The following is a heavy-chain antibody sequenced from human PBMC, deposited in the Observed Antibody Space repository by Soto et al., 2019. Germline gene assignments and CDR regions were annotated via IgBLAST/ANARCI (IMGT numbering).Heavy chain of an antibody. CDR3: ARCGGGVYFDWLLVDY. V-gene: IGHV3-33*01. J-gene: IGHJ4*02. D-gene: IGHD3-9*01. CDR1: GFTFSSYG. CDR2: IWYDGSNK. Sequence: QVQLVEAGGGVVQPGRSLRLSCAASGFTFSSYGMHWVRQAPGKGLEWVAVIWYDGSNKYYADSVKGRFTISRYNFKNTPDLQRNTLRYEGTAVYYCARCGGGVYFDWLLVDYWGQGTLVTVSS.